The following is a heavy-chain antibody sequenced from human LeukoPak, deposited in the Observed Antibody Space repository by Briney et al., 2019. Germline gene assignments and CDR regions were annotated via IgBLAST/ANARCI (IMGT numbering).Heavy chain of an antibody. D-gene: IGHD4-23*01. CDR1: GFTFSSYD. CDR2: IGTAGDT. CDR3: ATWGGGGNEDDAFDI. J-gene: IGHJ3*02. Sequence: GGSLRLSCAASGFTFSSYDIHWVRQATGKGLEWVSAIGTAGDTYYPGSVKGRFTISRENAKNSLYLQMNSLRAGDTAVYYCATWGGGGNEDDAFDIWGQGTMFTVSS. V-gene: IGHV3-13*01.